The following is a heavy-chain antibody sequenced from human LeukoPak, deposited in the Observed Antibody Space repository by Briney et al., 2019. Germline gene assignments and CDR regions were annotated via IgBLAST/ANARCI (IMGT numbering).Heavy chain of an antibody. D-gene: IGHD3-22*01. Sequence: GASVKVSCKASGYIFTSYGISWVRQAPGQGLEWMGWISTYNSNTNYAQKLQGRVTMTTDTSTSTAYMELRSLRSDDTAVYYCARDEARYSSGYYPNWFDPWGQGTLVTVSS. V-gene: IGHV1-18*01. CDR2: ISTYNSNT. CDR1: GYIFTSYG. J-gene: IGHJ5*02. CDR3: ARDEARYSSGYYPNWFDP.